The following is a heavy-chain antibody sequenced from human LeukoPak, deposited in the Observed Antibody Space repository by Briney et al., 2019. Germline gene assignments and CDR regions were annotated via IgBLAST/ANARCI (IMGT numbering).Heavy chain of an antibody. Sequence: PGGSLRLSCAASGFTFSSYSMNWVRQAPGKGLEWVSSISSSSSYIYYADSVKGRFTISRDNAKNSLYLQMNSLRAEDTAVYYCARDRPDDYGDYSYYYYYGMDVWGQGTTVTVSS. V-gene: IGHV3-21*01. CDR1: GFTFSSYS. CDR2: ISSSSSYI. CDR3: ARDRPDDYGDYSYYYYYGMDV. J-gene: IGHJ6*02. D-gene: IGHD4-17*01.